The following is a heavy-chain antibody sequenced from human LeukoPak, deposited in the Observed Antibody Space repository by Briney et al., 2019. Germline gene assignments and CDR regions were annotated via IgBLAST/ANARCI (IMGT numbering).Heavy chain of an antibody. CDR1: GGSISSYY. CDR3: ARALSSTTKPSVYYYMDV. J-gene: IGHJ6*03. Sequence: SETLSLTCTVSGGSISSYYWSWIRQPPGKGLEWIWYIHHSGSTYYNPSLKSRVTISLDRSKNQFSLNLSSVTAADTAVYYCARALSSTTKPSVYYYMDVWGKGTTVTVSS. D-gene: IGHD1-1*01. V-gene: IGHV4-59*12. CDR2: IHHSGST.